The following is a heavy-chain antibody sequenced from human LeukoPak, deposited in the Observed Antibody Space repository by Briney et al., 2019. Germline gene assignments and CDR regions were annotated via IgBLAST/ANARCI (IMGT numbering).Heavy chain of an antibody. J-gene: IGHJ5*02. Sequence: SGTLSLTCTVSGGSFSSYYWSWIRQPPGKGLEWIGYIYYRGSTNYNPSLKSRVTISVDTSKNQFSLKLSSVTAADTAVYYCARDDNQEGWFDPWGQGTLVTVSS. CDR1: GGSFSSYY. V-gene: IGHV4-59*01. D-gene: IGHD1-1*01. CDR3: ARDDNQEGWFDP. CDR2: IYYRGST.